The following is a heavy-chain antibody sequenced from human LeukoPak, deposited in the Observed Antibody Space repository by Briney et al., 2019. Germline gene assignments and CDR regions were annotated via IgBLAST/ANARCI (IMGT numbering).Heavy chain of an antibody. CDR1: GGSFSGYY. Sequence: PSETLSLTCAVYGGSFSGYYWSWIRQPPGKGREWIGEINHSGSTNYNPSLKSRVTISVDTSKNQFSLKLSSVTAADTAVYYCARRYYDYVWGSYRYTGPFDYWGQGTLVTVSS. J-gene: IGHJ4*02. D-gene: IGHD3-16*02. V-gene: IGHV4-34*01. CDR2: INHSGST. CDR3: ARRYYDYVWGSYRYTGPFDY.